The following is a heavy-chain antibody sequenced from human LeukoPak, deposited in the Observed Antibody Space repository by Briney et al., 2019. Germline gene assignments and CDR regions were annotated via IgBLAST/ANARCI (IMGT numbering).Heavy chain of an antibody. V-gene: IGHV3-21*01. D-gene: IGHD4-17*01. Sequence: GGSLRLSCAASGFTFSSYAMSWVRQAPGKGLEWVSSISSSSSYIYYADSVKGRFTISRDNAKNSLHLQMNSLRAEDTAVFYCATNDYGASDYWGQGTLVTVSS. J-gene: IGHJ4*02. CDR3: ATNDYGASDY. CDR1: GFTFSSYA. CDR2: ISSSSSYI.